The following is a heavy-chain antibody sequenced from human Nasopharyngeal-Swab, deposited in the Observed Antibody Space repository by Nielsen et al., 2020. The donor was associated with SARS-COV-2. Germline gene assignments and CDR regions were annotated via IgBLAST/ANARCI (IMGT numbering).Heavy chain of an antibody. V-gene: IGHV4-4*02. Sequence: WIPQPPGKGLEWIGEVHHSGSTHYNPSLKSQVVISADKSNQFSLRMNSVTAADTALYYCARSLVGCSSHTCALMNWGHGTLVTVSS. CDR2: VHHSGST. CDR3: ARSLVGCSSHTCALMN. D-gene: IGHD2-2*01. J-gene: IGHJ4*01.